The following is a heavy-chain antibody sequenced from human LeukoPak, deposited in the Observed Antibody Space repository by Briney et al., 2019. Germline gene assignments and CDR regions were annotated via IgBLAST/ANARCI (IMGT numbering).Heavy chain of an antibody. CDR3: ARDRSGSQSNYFDY. CDR2: LNPNSGAT. J-gene: IGHJ4*02. V-gene: IGHV1-2*02. CDR1: GYSFTGYY. Sequence: ASVKVSCKASGYSFTGYYIHWMRQAPGQGLEWMGWLNPNSGATNYAQKFQGRVTMTRDTSITTAYMELSSLTSDDTAVYYCARDRSGSQSNYFDYWGQGTLVTVSS. D-gene: IGHD1-26*01.